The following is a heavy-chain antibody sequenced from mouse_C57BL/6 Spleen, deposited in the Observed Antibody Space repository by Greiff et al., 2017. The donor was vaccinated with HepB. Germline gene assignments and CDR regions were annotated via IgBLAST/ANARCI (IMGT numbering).Heavy chain of an antibody. CDR2: INPNNGGT. CDR3: ARDGYPYYYAMDY. CDR1: GYTFTDYN. Sequence: EVQLQQSGPELVKPGASVKMSCKASGYTFTDYNMHWVKQSHGKSLEWIGYINPNNGGTSYNQKFKGKATLTVNKSSSTAYMELRSLTSEDSAVYYCARDGYPYYYAMDYWGQGTSVTVSS. J-gene: IGHJ4*01. V-gene: IGHV1-22*01. D-gene: IGHD2-3*01.